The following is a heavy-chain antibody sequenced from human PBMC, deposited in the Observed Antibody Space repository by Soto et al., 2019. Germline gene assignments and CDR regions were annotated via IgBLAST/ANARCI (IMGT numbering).Heavy chain of an antibody. V-gene: IGHV1-2*02. D-gene: IGHD3-10*01. CDR2: INPNSGGT. CDR1: GYTFTGYY. CDR3: AHLGLSGSYYNPHYDYYGMDV. Sequence: ASVKVSCKASGYTFTGYYMHWVRQAPGQGLEWMGWINPNSGGTNYAQKFQGRVTMTRDTSISTAYMELSRLRSDDTAVYYCAHLGLSGSYYNPHYDYYGMDVWGQGTTVTVSS. J-gene: IGHJ6*02.